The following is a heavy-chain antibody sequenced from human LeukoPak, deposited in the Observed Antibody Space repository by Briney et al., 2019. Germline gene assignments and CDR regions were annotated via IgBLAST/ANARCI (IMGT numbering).Heavy chain of an antibody. D-gene: IGHD5-24*01. CDR3: AKDSGHDGYAFDI. CDR1: GFTFSRDN. J-gene: IGHJ3*02. V-gene: IGHV3-30*02. CDR2: IQYDGKNE. Sequence: GGSLRLSCAASGFTFSRDNMHWVRQAPGKGLEGVAFIQYDGKNEYYADSVKGRFTISKDNSKNTLYLQMNSLKAEDTAVYYCAKDSGHDGYAFDIWGPGTMVTVSS.